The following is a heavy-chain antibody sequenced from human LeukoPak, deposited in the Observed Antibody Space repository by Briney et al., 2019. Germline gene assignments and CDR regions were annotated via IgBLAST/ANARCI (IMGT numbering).Heavy chain of an antibody. Sequence: PGGSLRLSCAASGFTFSSYAMHWVRQAPGKGLEWVAVISYDGSNKYYADSVKGRFTISRDNSKSTLYLQMNSLRAEDTAVYYCARVPYRGLYYFDYWGQGTLVTVSS. V-gene: IGHV3-30*01. CDR1: GFTFSSYA. CDR2: ISYDGSNK. J-gene: IGHJ4*02. D-gene: IGHD2-2*01. CDR3: ARVPYRGLYYFDY.